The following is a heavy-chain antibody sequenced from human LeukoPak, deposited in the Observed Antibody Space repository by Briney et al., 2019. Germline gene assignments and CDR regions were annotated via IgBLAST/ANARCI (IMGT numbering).Heavy chain of an antibody. D-gene: IGHD4-23*01. CDR2: ISSSSSTI. J-gene: IGHJ4*02. V-gene: IGHV3-48*01. CDR1: GFTFSSYS. CDR3: AKLTPFQNFDY. Sequence: GGSLRLSCAASGFTFSSYSMNWVRQAPGKGLEWVSYISSSSSTIYYADSVKGRFTISRDNSKNTLYLQMNSLRAEDTAVYYCAKLTPFQNFDYWGQGTLVTVSS.